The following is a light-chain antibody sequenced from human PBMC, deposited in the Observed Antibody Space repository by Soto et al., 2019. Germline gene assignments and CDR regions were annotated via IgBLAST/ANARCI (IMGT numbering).Light chain of an antibody. V-gene: IGLV2-14*01. CDR1: SSDVGAYNY. J-gene: IGLJ1*01. CDR3: RSYKTSKEV. Sequence: QSVLTQPASVSGSPGQSITISCTGTSSDVGAYNYVSWYQHHPGKAPKLVIYEVSNRPSGLSNRFSGSKSGNTASLTISGLQAEYEADYFCRSYKTSKEVFGTGIKVAV. CDR2: EVS.